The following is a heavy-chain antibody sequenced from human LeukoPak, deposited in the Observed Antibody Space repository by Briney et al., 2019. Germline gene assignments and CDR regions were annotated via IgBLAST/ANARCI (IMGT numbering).Heavy chain of an antibody. J-gene: IGHJ6*02. V-gene: IGHV3-23*01. CDR1: GFAFSSYA. Sequence: GGSLRLSCAASGFAFSSYAMSWVRQAPGKGLEWVSATSGSGSNPYYTDSVKGRFTIFRDNSKNTLYLQMSSLRAEDTALYYCAKDAPAGYSLSEDSHYSCGLDVWGQGTTVTVSS. D-gene: IGHD6-13*01. CDR3: AKDAPAGYSLSEDSHYSCGLDV. CDR2: TSGSGSNP.